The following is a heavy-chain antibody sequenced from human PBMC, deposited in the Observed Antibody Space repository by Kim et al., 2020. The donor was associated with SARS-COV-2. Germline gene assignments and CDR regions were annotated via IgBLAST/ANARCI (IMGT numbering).Heavy chain of an antibody. V-gene: IGHV4-39*01. D-gene: IGHD6-13*01. CDR1: GGSISSSSYY. CDR3: ARHKPYSSSFGYNWFDP. Sequence: SETLSLTCTVSGGSISSSSYYWGWIRQPPGKGLEWIGSIYYSGSTYYNPSPKSRVTISVDTSKNQFSLKLSSVTAADTAVYYCARHKPYSSSFGYNWFDPWGQGTLVTVSS. J-gene: IGHJ5*02. CDR2: IYYSGST.